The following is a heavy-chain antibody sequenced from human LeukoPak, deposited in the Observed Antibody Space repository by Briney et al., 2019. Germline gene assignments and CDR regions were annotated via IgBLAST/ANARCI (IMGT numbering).Heavy chain of an antibody. J-gene: IGHJ4*02. Sequence: PGGSLRLSCAASGFTFSSYEMNWVRQAPGKGLEWVANIKQDGSEKYYVDSVKGRFTISRDNAKNSLYLQMNSLRAEDTAVYYCASRGDSGSYQEDWGQGTLVTVSS. CDR3: ASRGDSGSYQED. V-gene: IGHV3-7*01. CDR1: GFTFSSYE. D-gene: IGHD1-26*01. CDR2: IKQDGSEK.